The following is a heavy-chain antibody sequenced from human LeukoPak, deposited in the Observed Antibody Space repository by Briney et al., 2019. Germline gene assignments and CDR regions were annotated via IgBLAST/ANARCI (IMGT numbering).Heavy chain of an antibody. Sequence: QPGGSLRLSCAASGFTFSSYEMNWVRQAPGKGLEWVSYISSSGSTIYYADSVKGRFTISRDNAKNSLYLQMNSLRAEDTAVYYCARWLAAAGTHYYYMDVWGKGTTVTISS. CDR1: GFTFSSYE. D-gene: IGHD6-13*01. V-gene: IGHV3-48*03. CDR2: ISSSGSTI. J-gene: IGHJ6*03. CDR3: ARWLAAAGTHYYYMDV.